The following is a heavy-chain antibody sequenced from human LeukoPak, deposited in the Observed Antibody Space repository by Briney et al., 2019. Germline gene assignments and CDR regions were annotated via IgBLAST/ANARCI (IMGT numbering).Heavy chain of an antibody. V-gene: IGHV3-21*01. CDR1: GITFSGHT. CDR2: ISSSSNYI. J-gene: IGHJ3*02. D-gene: IGHD2-2*02. Sequence: GGSLRLSCAASGITFSGHTMNWVRQASGKGLEWVSSISSSSNYIDYADSVKGRFTITRDNAENSLYLQMNSLRAEDTAVYYCARAPEWLYPAFDIWGQGTMVTVSS. CDR3: ARAPEWLYPAFDI.